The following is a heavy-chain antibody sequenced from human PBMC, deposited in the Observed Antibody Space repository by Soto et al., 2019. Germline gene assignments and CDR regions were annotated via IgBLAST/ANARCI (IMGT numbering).Heavy chain of an antibody. Sequence: PGESLKISCKGSGYSFTSYWIGWVRQMPGKGLEWMGIIYPGDSDTRYSPSFQGQVTISADKSISTAYLQWSSLKASDTAMYYRARHKVDDSSGYCDPDAFDIWGQGTLVTVSS. V-gene: IGHV5-51*01. CDR1: GYSFTSYW. J-gene: IGHJ3*02. CDR2: IYPGDSDT. CDR3: ARHKVDDSSGYCDPDAFDI. D-gene: IGHD3-22*01.